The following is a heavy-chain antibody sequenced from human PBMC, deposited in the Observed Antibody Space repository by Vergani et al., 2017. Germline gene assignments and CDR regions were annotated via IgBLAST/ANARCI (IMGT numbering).Heavy chain of an antibody. J-gene: IGHJ6*03. V-gene: IGHV1-2*02. D-gene: IGHD2-15*01. CDR2: INPNSGGT. CDR3: ARGRRSGSLGYCSGGSCSNYYYYYYMDV. Sequence: QVQLVQSGAEVKKPGASVKVSCKASGYTFTGYYMHWVRQAPGQGLKWMGWINPNSGGTNDAQKFQGRVTMTREKSISPAYMERSRLRSDDTAVYYCARGRRSGSLGYCSGGSCSNYYYYYYMDVWGKGTTVTVSS. CDR1: GYTFTGYY.